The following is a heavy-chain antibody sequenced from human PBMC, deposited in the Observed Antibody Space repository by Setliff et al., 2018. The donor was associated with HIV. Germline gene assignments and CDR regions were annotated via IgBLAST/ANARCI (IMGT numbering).Heavy chain of an antibody. Sequence: GASVKVSCKTSGYTFTSYDINWVRQATGQGLEWMGWMNPNSGNRGYAQKFQGRVTISRNTSISTAYMELSGLRSEDTAVYYCARGHHFYWYFDLWGPGTLVTVSS. CDR1: GYTFTSYD. CDR3: ARGHHFYWYFDL. V-gene: IGHV1-8*03. J-gene: IGHJ2*01. CDR2: MNPNSGNR.